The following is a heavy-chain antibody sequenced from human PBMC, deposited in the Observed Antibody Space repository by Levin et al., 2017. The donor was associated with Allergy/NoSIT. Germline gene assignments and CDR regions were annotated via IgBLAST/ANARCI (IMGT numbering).Heavy chain of an antibody. CDR3: ARRPYYYGSGSTFNWFDP. Sequence: SETLSLTCTVSGGSISSSSYYWGWIRQPPGTGLEWIGSIYYSGSTYYNPSLKSRVTISVDTSKNQFSLKLSSVTAADTAVYYCARRPYYYGSGSTFNWFDPWGQGTLVTVSS. D-gene: IGHD3-10*01. V-gene: IGHV4-39*01. CDR1: GGSISSSSYY. CDR2: IYYSGST. J-gene: IGHJ5*02.